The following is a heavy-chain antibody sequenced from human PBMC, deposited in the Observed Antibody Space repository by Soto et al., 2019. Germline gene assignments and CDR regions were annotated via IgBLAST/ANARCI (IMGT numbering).Heavy chain of an antibody. CDR2: ISSSSRYI. J-gene: IGHJ4*02. D-gene: IGHD1-1*01. Sequence: EVQLVDSGGGLVKPGGPLGPSCAASGFTFSSYTMNWFRQAPGKGLEWVSSISSSSRYIYYADSLMGRFTISIDTAKNSLFLQMNSLRAGETAVYFCARDWRGDYCFDYWGQGTLVTVSS. CDR3: ARDWRGDYCFDY. CDR1: GFTFSSYT. V-gene: IGHV3-21*01.